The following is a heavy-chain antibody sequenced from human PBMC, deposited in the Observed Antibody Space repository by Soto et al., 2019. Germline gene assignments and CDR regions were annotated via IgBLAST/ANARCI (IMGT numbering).Heavy chain of an antibody. CDR3: ARSLRATSPLTF. CDR2: ISETGSHT. D-gene: IGHD7-27*01. CDR1: GFTFTDYH. J-gene: IGHJ4*02. Sequence: GGSLRLSCEASGFTFTDYHMSWIRQAPGKGLEWVALISETGSHTAYAESVKGRFTISRDNARPSVFLQMNSLRSDDTAVYFCARSLRATSPLTFWGQGTPVTVPQ. V-gene: IGHV3-11*04.